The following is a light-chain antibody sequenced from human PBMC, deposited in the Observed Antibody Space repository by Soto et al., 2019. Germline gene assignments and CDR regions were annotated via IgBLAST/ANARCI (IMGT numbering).Light chain of an antibody. CDR1: QSVSSSY. Sequence: EIVLTQSPGTLSLSPGERATLSCRASQSVSSSYLAWYQQKPGQAPKLLIFGASIRATDIPDRFTGSGSGTGFTLTISRLEPEDFAVYYCQQYGSSPGTFGQGTKVEI. V-gene: IGKV3-20*01. CDR2: GAS. CDR3: QQYGSSPGT. J-gene: IGKJ1*01.